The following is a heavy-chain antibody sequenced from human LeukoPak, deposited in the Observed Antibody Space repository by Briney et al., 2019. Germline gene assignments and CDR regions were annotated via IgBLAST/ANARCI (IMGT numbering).Heavy chain of an antibody. Sequence: PSETLSLTCIVSGGSISGYYWNWIRQPPGKGLEWIGYIYYSGSSNYIPSLKSRVTISVDMSKNQFSLKLSSVTAADTAVYYCARTPITMIVVVITHFDYWGQRTLVTVSS. CDR2: IYYSGSS. J-gene: IGHJ4*02. D-gene: IGHD3-22*01. CDR3: ARTPITMIVVVITHFDY. CDR1: GGSISGYY. V-gene: IGHV4-59*08.